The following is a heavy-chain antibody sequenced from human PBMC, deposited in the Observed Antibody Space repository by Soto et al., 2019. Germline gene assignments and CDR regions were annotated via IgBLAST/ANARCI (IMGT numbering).Heavy chain of an antibody. CDR3: AKGGGIQLWSIGNLDY. CDR1: GFTFSSYG. J-gene: IGHJ4*02. CDR2: ISYDGSNK. Sequence: GGSLRLSCAASGFTFSSYGMHWVRQAPGKGLEWVAVISYDGSNKYYADSVKGRFTISRDNSKNTLYLQMNSLRAEDTAVYYCAKGGGIQLWSIGNLDYWGQGTLVTVSS. V-gene: IGHV3-30*18. D-gene: IGHD5-18*01.